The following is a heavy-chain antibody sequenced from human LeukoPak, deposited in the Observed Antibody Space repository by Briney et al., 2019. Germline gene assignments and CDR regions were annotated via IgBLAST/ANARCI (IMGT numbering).Heavy chain of an antibody. CDR1: GGSTSSDY. J-gene: IGHJ2*01. Sequence: SETLSLTCTVSGGSTSSDYWSWIRQSPVKELEWVGYVYNSGDTGKNPSLKSRVTILLDTSKNQCSLKLTSVSAADTAVYYCARLKLGAYFDLWGRGTLVTVSS. D-gene: IGHD3-16*01. V-gene: IGHV4-59*08. CDR2: VYNSGDT. CDR3: ARLKLGAYFDL.